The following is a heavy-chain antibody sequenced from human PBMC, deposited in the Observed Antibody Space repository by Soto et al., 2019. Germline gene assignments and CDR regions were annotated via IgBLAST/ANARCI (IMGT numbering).Heavy chain of an antibody. D-gene: IGHD2-15*01. CDR3: ARDCSGGSCYPGMDV. V-gene: IGHV3-21*01. Sequence: SLRLSCAASGFDFNSYTINWVRKAPGKRLEWLSSISSSGYIFSTDSVRGRFTISRDNAKNSVYLQINSLRAEDTAVYFCARDCSGGSCYPGMDVWGQGTTVTVSS. CDR2: ISSSGYI. J-gene: IGHJ6*02. CDR1: GFDFNSYT.